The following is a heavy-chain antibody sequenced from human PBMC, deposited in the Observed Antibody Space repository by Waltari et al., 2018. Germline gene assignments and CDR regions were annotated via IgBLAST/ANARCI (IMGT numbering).Heavy chain of an antibody. CDR3: ASCFSTSCLISYYFYMDV. V-gene: IGHV1-69*14. CDR1: GVTFSGNA. J-gene: IGHJ6*02. Sequence: QVQLVQYGDEVKKAGSSVKVYGMAYGVTFSGNAVSWVRQAPGQGLEWMGGIIPFFGTAKYAQKFQGRVTITADMSTSTAYMEMTSLRSDDTAVYYCASCFSTSCLISYYFYMDVWGQGTTVTVSS. CDR2: IIPFFGTA. D-gene: IGHD3-3*01.